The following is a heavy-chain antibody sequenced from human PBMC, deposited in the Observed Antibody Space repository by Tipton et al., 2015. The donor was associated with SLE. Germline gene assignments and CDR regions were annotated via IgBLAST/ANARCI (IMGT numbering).Heavy chain of an antibody. CDR1: GFTVSRDY. V-gene: IGHV3-53*05. D-gene: IGHD2-15*01. CDR3: ASRNKGYCSGAACFPYGLDV. J-gene: IGHJ6*02. Sequence: SLRLSCAASGFTVSRDYMNWVRQSPGKGLEWVSVIYGGGPTYYADSVKGRFTISRDISKNTLYLQMNSLRPEDSAVYYCASRNKGYCSGAACFPYGLDVWGQGASVAVSS. CDR2: IYGGGPT.